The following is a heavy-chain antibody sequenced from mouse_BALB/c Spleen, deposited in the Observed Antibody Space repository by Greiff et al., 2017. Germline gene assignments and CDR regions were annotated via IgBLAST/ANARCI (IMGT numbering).Heavy chain of an antibody. CDR3: ARDYDYEDYAMDY. J-gene: IGHJ4*01. CDR1: GYSFTGYF. Sequence: EVMLVESGPELVKPGASVKISCKASGYSFTGYFMNWVMQSHGKSLEWIGRINPYNGDTFYNQKFKGKATLTVDKSSSTAHMELRSLASEDSAVYYCARDYDYEDYAMDYWGQGTSVTVSS. V-gene: IGHV1-20*02. CDR2: INPYNGDT. D-gene: IGHD2-4*01.